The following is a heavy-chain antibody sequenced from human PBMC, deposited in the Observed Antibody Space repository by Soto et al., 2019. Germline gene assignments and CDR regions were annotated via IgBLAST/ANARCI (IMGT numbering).Heavy chain of an antibody. CDR2: ISAYNGNT. V-gene: IGHV1-18*01. J-gene: IGHJ6*02. CDR3: VRDYYGSGSRSAIYYYYGMDV. D-gene: IGHD3-10*01. Sequence: ASVKVSCKASGYTFTSYGISWVRQAPGQGLEWMGWISAYNGNTNYAQKLQGRVTMTTDTSTSTAHMELRSLRSDDTAVYYCVRDYYGSGSRSAIYYYYGMDVWGQGTTVTVSS. CDR1: GYTFTSYG.